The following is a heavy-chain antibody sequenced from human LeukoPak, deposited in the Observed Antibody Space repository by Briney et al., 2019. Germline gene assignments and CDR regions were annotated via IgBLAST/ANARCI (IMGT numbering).Heavy chain of an antibody. V-gene: IGHV4-61*02. D-gene: IGHD6-13*01. J-gene: IGHJ5*02. Sequence: SETLSLTCTVSGGSLSSGSYYWSWLRQPAGTGLEWLGCIYTSGSTNYNPSLKSRVTISVDTSKNQFSLKLSSVTAADTAVYYCARGPPSIAAAGTFDPWGQGTLVTVSS. CDR1: GGSLSSGSYY. CDR3: ARGPPSIAAAGTFDP. CDR2: IYTSGST.